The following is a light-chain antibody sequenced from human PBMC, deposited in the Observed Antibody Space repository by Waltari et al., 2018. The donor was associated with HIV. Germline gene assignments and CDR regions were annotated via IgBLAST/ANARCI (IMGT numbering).Light chain of an antibody. CDR3: TSYISSASPE. Sequence: QSALTQPASVSGSPGQSITISGTGTSELSDCKSVTWYQHHPGKAPKVIIYEVNNRPSGVSSRFSGSISGNTASLTISGLQAEDEADYFCTSYISSASPEFGGGTKVTVL. J-gene: IGLJ3*02. V-gene: IGLV2-14*01. CDR1: SELSDCKS. CDR2: EVN.